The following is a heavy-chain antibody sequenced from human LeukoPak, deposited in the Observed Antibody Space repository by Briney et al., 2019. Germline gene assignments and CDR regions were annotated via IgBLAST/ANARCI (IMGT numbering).Heavy chain of an antibody. CDR1: GYIFTSYG. CDR2: ISANNGHT. CDR3: ARDMRHYRYYESDEYYFNFEY. D-gene: IGHD3-22*01. V-gene: IGHV1-18*01. J-gene: IGHJ4*02. Sequence: ASVRVSCKASGYIFTSYGLSWVRQAPGQGLEWMGWISANNGHTHYAQKFQGRLTITRDMSTRKVDMELRSLRSDDTAVYYCARDMRHYRYYESDEYYFNFEYWGQGTLVTVSS.